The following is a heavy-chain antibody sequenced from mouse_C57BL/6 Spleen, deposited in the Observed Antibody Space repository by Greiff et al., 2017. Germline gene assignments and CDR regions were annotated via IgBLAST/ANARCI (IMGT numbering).Heavy chain of an antibody. J-gene: IGHJ1*03. V-gene: IGHV1-82*01. CDR1: GYAFSSSW. CDR3: ARGWFDV. Sequence: QVQLQQSGPELVKPGASVKISCTASGYAFSSSWMNWVKQRPGKGLEWIGRIYPGDGDTNYNGKFKGKATLTADKSSSTAYMQLSSLTSEDSAVYFCARGWFDVWGTGTTVTVSS. CDR2: IYPGDGDT. D-gene: IGHD1-1*02.